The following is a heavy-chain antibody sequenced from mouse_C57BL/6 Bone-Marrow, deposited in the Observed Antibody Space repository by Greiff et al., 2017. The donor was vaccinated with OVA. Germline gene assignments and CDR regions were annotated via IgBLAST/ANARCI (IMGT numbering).Heavy chain of an antibody. CDR3: ARHHYGSRVLYYAMDY. CDR2: IWSDGST. J-gene: IGHJ4*01. Sequence: VKLMESGPGLVAPSQSLSITCTVSGFSLTSYGVHWVRQPPGKGLEWLVVIWSDGSTTYNSALKSRLSISKDNSKSQVFLKMNSLQTDDTAMYYCARHHYGSRVLYYAMDYWGQGTSVTVSS. D-gene: IGHD1-1*01. CDR1: GFSLTSYG. V-gene: IGHV2-6-1*01.